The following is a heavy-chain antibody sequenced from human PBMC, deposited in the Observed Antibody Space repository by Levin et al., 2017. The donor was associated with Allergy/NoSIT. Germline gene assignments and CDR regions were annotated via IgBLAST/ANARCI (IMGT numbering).Heavy chain of an antibody. J-gene: IGHJ6*02. V-gene: IGHV1-58*01. CDR1: GFTFTSSA. CDR2: IVVGSGNT. CDR3: AAPRGYSYGSFYYYYGMDV. Sequence: SVKVSCKASGFTFTSSAVQWVRQARGQRLEWIGWIVVGSGNTNYAQKFQERVTITRDMSTSTAYMELSSLRSEDTAVYYCAAPRGYSYGSFYYYYGMDVWGQGTTVTVSS. D-gene: IGHD5-18*01.